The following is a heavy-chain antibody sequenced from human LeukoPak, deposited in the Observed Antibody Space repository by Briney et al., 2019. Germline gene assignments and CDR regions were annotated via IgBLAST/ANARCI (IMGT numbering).Heavy chain of an antibody. CDR3: ARDNLVECSSTSCYESGAFDI. J-gene: IGHJ3*02. D-gene: IGHD2-2*01. CDR2: ISSSSSYI. Sequence: GGSLRLSCAASGFTFSSCSMNWVRQAPGKGLEWVSSISSSSSYIYYADSVKGRFTISRDNAKNSLYLQMNSLRAEDTAVYYCARDNLVECSSTSCYESGAFDIWGQGTMVTVSS. V-gene: IGHV3-21*01. CDR1: GFTFSSCS.